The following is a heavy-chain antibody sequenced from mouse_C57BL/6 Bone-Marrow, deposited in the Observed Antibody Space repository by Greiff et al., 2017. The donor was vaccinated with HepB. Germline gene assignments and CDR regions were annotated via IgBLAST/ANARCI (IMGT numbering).Heavy chain of an antibody. J-gene: IGHJ1*03. CDR3: AKKGRGYWYFDV. V-gene: IGHV2-5*01. CDR1: GFSLTSYG. CDR2: IWRGGST. Sequence: VQRVESGPGLVQPSQSLSITCTVSGFSLTSYGVHWVRQSPGKGLEWLGVIWRGGSTDYNAAFMSRLSITKDNSKSQVFFKMNSLQADDTAIYYCAKKGRGYWYFDVWGTGTTVTVSS.